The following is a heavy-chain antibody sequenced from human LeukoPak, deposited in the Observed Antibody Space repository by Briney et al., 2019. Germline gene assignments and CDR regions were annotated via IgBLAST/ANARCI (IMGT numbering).Heavy chain of an antibody. CDR2: IYTSGST. V-gene: IGHV4-4*07. J-gene: IGHJ6*03. CDR3: ARDLDSSSSGGDLNYYYYYMDV. CDR1: GGSISSYY. Sequence: PSETLSLTCTVSGGSISSYYWSWIRQPAGKGLECIGRIYTSGSTHYNPSLKSRVTMSVDTSKNQFSLKLSSVTAADTAVYYCARDLDSSSSGGDLNYYYYYMDVWGKGTTVTVSS. D-gene: IGHD6-6*01.